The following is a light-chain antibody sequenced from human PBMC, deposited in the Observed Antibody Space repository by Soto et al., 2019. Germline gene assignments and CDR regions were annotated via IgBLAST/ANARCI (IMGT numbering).Light chain of an antibody. Sequence: QSVLTQPPSASGSPGQRVTVCCSGSSSNIGINTVNWYQHLPGTAPKLLIYNSDQRPSGVPDRISGSKSGTSASLAIGGLQSEDEADYYWAAWDDSMNGFFVLGTGTKVTV. J-gene: IGLJ1*01. CDR3: AAWDDSMNGFFV. V-gene: IGLV1-44*01. CDR1: SSNIGINT. CDR2: NSD.